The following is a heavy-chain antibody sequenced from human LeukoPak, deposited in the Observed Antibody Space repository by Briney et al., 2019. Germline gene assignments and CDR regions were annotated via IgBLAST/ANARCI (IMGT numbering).Heavy chain of an antibody. Sequence: PSETLSLTCTGSGGSISIYYWSWIRQPAGKGLEWIGRIYTSGSTNYTPSLKSRVTMSVDTSKNQFSLKLSSVTAADTAVYYCASTRPGTSFDYWGQGTLVTVSS. CDR2: IYTSGST. CDR1: GGSISIYY. D-gene: IGHD2-15*01. J-gene: IGHJ4*02. CDR3: ASTRPGTSFDY. V-gene: IGHV4-4*07.